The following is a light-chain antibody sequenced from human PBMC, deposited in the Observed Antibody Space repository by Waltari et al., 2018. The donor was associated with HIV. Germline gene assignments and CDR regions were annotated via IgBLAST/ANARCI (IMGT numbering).Light chain of an antibody. Sequence: QSALTQPASVSGSPGQSISISCTGTRSDIGGYAYVSWYQQNSGNAPKLIIYEVSNRPSGVSNRFSGSKSGNTASLTISGLQAEDEADFYCSSYSSSSTLWLFGGGTKLTVL. CDR1: RSDIGGYAY. V-gene: IGLV2-14*01. CDR3: SSYSSSSTLWL. J-gene: IGLJ2*01. CDR2: EVS.